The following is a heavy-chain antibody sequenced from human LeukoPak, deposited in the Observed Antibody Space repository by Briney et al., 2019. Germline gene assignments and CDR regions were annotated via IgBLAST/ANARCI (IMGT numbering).Heavy chain of an antibody. V-gene: IGHV3-23*01. CDR3: AKDRVVGATSVAY. D-gene: IGHD1-26*01. Sequence: GGSLRLSCAASGFTFSSYAMNWVRQAPGKGLEWVSGISGSGGSTYYADSVKGRFTISRDNSKNMLYLQMNSLRAEDTAVYYCAKDRVVGATSVAYWGQGTLVTVSS. CDR2: ISGSGGST. CDR1: GFTFSSYA. J-gene: IGHJ4*02.